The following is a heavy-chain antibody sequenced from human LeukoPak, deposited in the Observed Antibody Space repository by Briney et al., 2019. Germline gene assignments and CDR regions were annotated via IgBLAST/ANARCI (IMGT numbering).Heavy chain of an antibody. V-gene: IGHV3-48*03. Sequence: GGSLRLSCAASGFTFSRYEMNWVRQAPGKGLECVSYISSSGSTIYYADSVKGRFTISRDNAKNSLYLQMNSLRAEDTAVYYCAIAAAGTMWFDPWGQGTLVTASS. CDR2: ISSSGSTI. CDR3: AIAAAGTMWFDP. CDR1: GFTFSRYE. J-gene: IGHJ5*02. D-gene: IGHD6-13*01.